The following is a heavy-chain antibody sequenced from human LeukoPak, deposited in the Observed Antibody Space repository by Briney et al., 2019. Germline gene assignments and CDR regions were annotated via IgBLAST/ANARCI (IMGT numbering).Heavy chain of an antibody. CDR2: IYPGDSDP. CDR1: GYSFTNYW. Sequence: AGESLKISCKGYGYSFTNYWIGWVRQLPGKGLEWMGIIYPGDSDPRYSPSFQGQVTISADKSISTAYVQWSSLKASDTAMYYCARQRFTTRAYAGNWFDPWGQGTLVTVSS. CDR3: ARQRFTTRAYAGNWFDP. V-gene: IGHV5-51*01. D-gene: IGHD3-16*01. J-gene: IGHJ5*02.